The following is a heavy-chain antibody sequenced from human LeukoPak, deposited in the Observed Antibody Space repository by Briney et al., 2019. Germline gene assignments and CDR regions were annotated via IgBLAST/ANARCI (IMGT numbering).Heavy chain of an antibody. Sequence: SETLSLTCTVSGGSISSSPYYWGWIRQPPGKGLEWIGTIYYSGSTYYNPSLKSRVTISVDTSKNQFSLKLTSVTAADTAVYYCARPVPSRLGWFDPWGQGTLVTVSS. CDR3: ARPVPSRLGWFDP. J-gene: IGHJ5*02. D-gene: IGHD1-1*01. CDR1: GGSISSSPYY. V-gene: IGHV4-39*01. CDR2: IYYSGST.